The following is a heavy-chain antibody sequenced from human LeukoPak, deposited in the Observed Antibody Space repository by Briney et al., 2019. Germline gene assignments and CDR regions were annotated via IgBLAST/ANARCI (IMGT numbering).Heavy chain of an antibody. J-gene: IGHJ4*02. D-gene: IGHD3-10*01. CDR1: GFTFDDCA. Sequence: PGGSLRLSCAASGFTFDDCAMHWVRQAPGKGLEWVSLISGDGGGTYYADSVKGRFTISRDNAKNSLYLQMNSLRAEDTALYYCARGARGVSGYYFDFWGQGTLVTVSS. CDR2: ISGDGGGT. CDR3: ARGARGVSGYYFDF. V-gene: IGHV3-43*02.